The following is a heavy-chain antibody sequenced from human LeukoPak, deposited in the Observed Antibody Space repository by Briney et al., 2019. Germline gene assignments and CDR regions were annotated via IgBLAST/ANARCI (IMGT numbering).Heavy chain of an antibody. V-gene: IGHV1-2*06. CDR3: ARDGGAYCSGGSCYGMDV. D-gene: IGHD2-15*01. Sequence: ASVKVSCKASGYTFTGYYMHWVRQAPGQGLEWMGRINPNSGGTNYAQKFQGRVTMTTDTSTSTAYLELRSLRSDDTAVFYCARDGGAYCSGGSCYGMDVWGQGTTVTVSS. CDR2: INPNSGGT. J-gene: IGHJ6*02. CDR1: GYTFTGYY.